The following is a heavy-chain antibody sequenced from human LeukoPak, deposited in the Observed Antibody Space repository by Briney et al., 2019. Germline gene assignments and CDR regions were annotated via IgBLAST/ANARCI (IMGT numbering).Heavy chain of an antibody. J-gene: IGHJ4*02. Sequence: ASVKVSCKASGYIFTNYYMHWVRQAPGQGLEWMGTINPSGGSTTYAQKFEGRVTMTRDTSTSTVYMELSSLRSEDKDVYYCARDHGSAYYRAPRHWGQGTLVTVSS. V-gene: IGHV1-46*01. CDR3: ARDHGSAYYRAPRH. CDR2: INPSGGST. D-gene: IGHD3-3*01. CDR1: GYIFTNYY.